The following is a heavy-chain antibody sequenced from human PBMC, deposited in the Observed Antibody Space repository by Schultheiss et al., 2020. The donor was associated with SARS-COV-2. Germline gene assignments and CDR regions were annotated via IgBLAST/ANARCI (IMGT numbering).Heavy chain of an antibody. D-gene: IGHD3-22*01. CDR1: GGSVSSGSYY. Sequence: SQTLSLTCTVSGGSVSSGSYYWGWIRQHPGKGLEWIGYIYYSGSTYYNPSLKSRVTISVDTSKNQFSLKLSSVTAADTAVYYCARDYYDSSGYYFYGMDVWGQGTTVTVSS. CDR3: ARDYYDSSGYYFYGMDV. V-gene: IGHV4-31*03. J-gene: IGHJ6*02. CDR2: IYYSGST.